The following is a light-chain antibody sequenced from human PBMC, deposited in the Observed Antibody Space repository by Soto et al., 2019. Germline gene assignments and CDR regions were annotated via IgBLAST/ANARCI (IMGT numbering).Light chain of an antibody. Sequence: EIELTQSPGPLSLSPGERATRSCRASQSVSSSYLAWYQQKPGQAPRLIIYGASSRATGIPDRFSGSGSGTDFTLTISRLEPEDVAVYYCQQYSKWPITLGQGTRLEIK. V-gene: IGKV3-20*01. J-gene: IGKJ5*01. CDR2: GAS. CDR3: QQYSKWPIT. CDR1: QSVSSSY.